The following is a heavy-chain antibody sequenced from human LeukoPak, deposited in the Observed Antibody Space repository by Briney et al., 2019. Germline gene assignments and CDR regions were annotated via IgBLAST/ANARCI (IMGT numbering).Heavy chain of an antibody. D-gene: IGHD5-18*01. CDR2: ISYDASNK. V-gene: IGHV3-30-3*01. Sequence: GGSLRLSCAASGFSFSSYAMHWVRQAPGKGLEWVAVISYDASNKYYADSVKGRFTISRDNSKNTLYLQMNSLRAEDTAVYYCARDTAMGTRTLDIWGQGTMVTVSS. J-gene: IGHJ3*02. CDR3: ARDTAMGTRTLDI. CDR1: GFSFSSYA.